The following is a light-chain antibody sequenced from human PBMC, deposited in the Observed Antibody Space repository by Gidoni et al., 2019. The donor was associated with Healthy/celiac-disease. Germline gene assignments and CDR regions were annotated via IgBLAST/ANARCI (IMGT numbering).Light chain of an antibody. V-gene: IGKV3-20*01. CDR1: QSVSSSY. Sequence: EIVLTQSPGTLSLSPGERAPLPCRASQSVSSSYLAWYQQKPSQATRLLIYGASSRATGIPDRFSGSGSGTDFTLTISRLEPEEFAVYYCQQYGSSPPYTCGQGTKLEIK. CDR2: GAS. J-gene: IGKJ2*01. CDR3: QQYGSSPPYT.